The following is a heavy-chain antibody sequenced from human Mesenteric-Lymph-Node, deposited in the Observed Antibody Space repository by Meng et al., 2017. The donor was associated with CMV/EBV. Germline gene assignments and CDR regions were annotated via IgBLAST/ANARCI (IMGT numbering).Heavy chain of an antibody. CDR1: GGSFSGSY. CDR2: INHSGST. D-gene: IGHD3-9*01. CDR3: ARGSSYDILTGYFDY. Sequence: QFLQVGAVRLHPSDTLSVTVAGYGGSFSGSYWNWIRQSPEKGLEWIGEINHSGSTTYNPSFTSRIIISVDTSTNQISLNMSSVTAADTAVYYCARGSSYDILTGYFDYWGQGALVTVSS. V-gene: IGHV4-34*01. J-gene: IGHJ4*02.